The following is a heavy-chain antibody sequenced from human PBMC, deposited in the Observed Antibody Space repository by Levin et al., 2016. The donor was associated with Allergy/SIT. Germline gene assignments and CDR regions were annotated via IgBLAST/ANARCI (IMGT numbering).Heavy chain of an antibody. J-gene: IGHJ4*02. D-gene: IGHD4-17*01. CDR2: ISGSGGST. CDR3: AKDKGPLIYGDYSDY. V-gene: IGHV3-23*01. Sequence: VRQAPGKGLEWVSAISGSGGSTYYADSVKGRFTISRDNSKNTLYLQMNSLRAEDTAVYYCAKDKGPLIYGDYSDYWGQGTLVTVSS.